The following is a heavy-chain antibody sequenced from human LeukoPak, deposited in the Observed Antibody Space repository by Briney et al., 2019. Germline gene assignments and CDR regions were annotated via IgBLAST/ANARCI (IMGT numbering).Heavy chain of an antibody. Sequence: RGESLKISCKASGYSFNAYWGAWVRQMPGKGLEWMGIIFPADSDTRYSPSFQGQVTISVDKSINTAYLQWSSLKASDTAMYYCARHRYFQLWGQGTLVTVSS. CDR1: GYSFNAYW. V-gene: IGHV5-51*01. CDR3: ARHRYFQL. CDR2: IFPADSDT. J-gene: IGHJ1*01.